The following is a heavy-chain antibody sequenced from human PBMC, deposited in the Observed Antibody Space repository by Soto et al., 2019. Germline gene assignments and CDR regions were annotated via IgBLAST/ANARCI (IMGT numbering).Heavy chain of an antibody. J-gene: IGHJ4*02. CDR3: LLLDIVVVPAAMGPGVGSY. CDR2: INPLGGST. V-gene: IGHV1-18*01. D-gene: IGHD2-2*03. Sequence: ASVNVSCKASGYTFTNYGITWVRHAPGPGQEWMGIINPLGGSTNYAEKFQGRVTMTRDTSTSTAYMELRSLRSDDTAVYYCLLLDIVVVPAAMGPGVGSYWGQGTLVIVSS. CDR1: GYTFTNYG.